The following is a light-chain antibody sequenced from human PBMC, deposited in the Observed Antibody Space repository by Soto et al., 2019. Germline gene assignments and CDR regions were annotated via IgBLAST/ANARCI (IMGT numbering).Light chain of an antibody. CDR1: QSVSSSY. Sequence: EIVLTQSPGTLSLSPGERATLSCRASQSVSSSYLAWYQQKPGQAPRLLIYGASSRATGIPDRFSGSGSGTDFTLTISRLEPEDFAVYYCQQYGGFAGTFGQGTKVEIK. CDR3: QQYGGFAGT. J-gene: IGKJ1*01. V-gene: IGKV3-20*01. CDR2: GAS.